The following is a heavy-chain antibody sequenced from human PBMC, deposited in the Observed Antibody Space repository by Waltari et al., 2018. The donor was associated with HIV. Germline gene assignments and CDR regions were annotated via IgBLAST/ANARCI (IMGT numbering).Heavy chain of an antibody. J-gene: IGHJ4*02. D-gene: IGHD3-3*01. CDR3: ARALWSGYYTPYYFDY. CDR2: ISAYNGHT. V-gene: IGHV1-18*01. Sequence: QVQLVQSGAEVKKPGPSVKVSCKASGYTFTSHGIVWVRQAPGQGLEWMGWISAYNGHTNYAQKLQGRVTMTTDTSTSTAYMDLRSLRSDDTAFYYCARALWSGYYTPYYFDYWGQGTLVTVSS. CDR1: GYTFTSHG.